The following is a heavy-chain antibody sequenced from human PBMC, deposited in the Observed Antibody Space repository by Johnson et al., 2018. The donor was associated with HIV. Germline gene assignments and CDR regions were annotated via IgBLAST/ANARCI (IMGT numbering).Heavy chain of an antibody. CDR1: GFNFRSYG. CDR3: AKSGDNGPVDL. Sequence: QVQLVESGGGVVQPGTSLRLSCEASGFNFRSYGMHWVRLAPGQGLEWVAGISYDGSKIDYIESVKGHCHISRDNTKNRVFLEINSLRGEDTALYSCAKSGDNGPVDLWGQGTTVTVSS. D-gene: IGHD3-10*01. CDR2: ISYDGSKI. J-gene: IGHJ3*01. V-gene: IGHV3-33*06.